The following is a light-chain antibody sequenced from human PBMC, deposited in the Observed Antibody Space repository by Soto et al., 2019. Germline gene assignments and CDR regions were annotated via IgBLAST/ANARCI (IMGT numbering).Light chain of an antibody. CDR3: QHYNSYSEA. J-gene: IGKJ1*01. V-gene: IGKV1-5*03. Sequence: DIHMTRSASTVSLSLGDRVTITCRASQTISSWLALYQQKPGKAPKLLIYKASTLKSGVPSRFSGSGSGTEFTLTISSLQPDDFATYYCQHYNSYSEAFGQGTKVDIK. CDR1: QTISSW. CDR2: KAS.